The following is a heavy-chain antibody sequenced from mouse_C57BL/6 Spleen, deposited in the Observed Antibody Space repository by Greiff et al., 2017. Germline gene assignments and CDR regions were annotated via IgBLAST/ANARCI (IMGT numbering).Heavy chain of an antibody. Sequence: EVMLVESGGDLVKPGGSLKLSCAASGFTFSSYGMSWVRQTPDKRLEWVATISSGGSYTYYPDSVKGRFTISRDTAKNTLYLQMSSLKSADTAMYYGASEDYYGSSYYFDYWGQGTTLTVSS. D-gene: IGHD1-1*01. CDR2: ISSGGSYT. V-gene: IGHV5-6*02. J-gene: IGHJ2*01. CDR3: ASEDYYGSSYYFDY. CDR1: GFTFSSYG.